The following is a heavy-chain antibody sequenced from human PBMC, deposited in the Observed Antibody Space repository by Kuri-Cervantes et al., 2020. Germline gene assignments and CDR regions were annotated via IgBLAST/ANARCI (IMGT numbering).Heavy chain of an antibody. D-gene: IGHD6-19*01. Sequence: GESLKISCAASGFTFSRYDMHWVRQGTGKGLEWDSAIGTAGDTYYPGSVKGRFTISRENAKNSLYLQMNSLRAEDTAVYYCARDPGGSGWYPEYFQHWGQGTLVTVSS. CDR3: ARDPGGSGWYPEYFQH. V-gene: IGHV3-13*01. CDR2: IGTAGDT. CDR1: GFTFSRYD. J-gene: IGHJ1*01.